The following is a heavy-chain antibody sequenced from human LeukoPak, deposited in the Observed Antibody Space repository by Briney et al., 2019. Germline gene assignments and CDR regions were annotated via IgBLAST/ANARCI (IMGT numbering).Heavy chain of an antibody. CDR3: ARMVRYYYYYGMDV. J-gene: IGHJ6*02. Sequence: SVKVSCKASGYTFTSYDINWVRQATGQGLEWMGWMNPNSGNTGYAQKFQGRVTMTRNTSISTAYMELSSLRSEDTAVYYCARMVRYYYYYGMDVWGQGTTVTVSS. CDR2: MNPNSGNT. D-gene: IGHD4-23*01. V-gene: IGHV1-8*01. CDR1: GYTFTSYD.